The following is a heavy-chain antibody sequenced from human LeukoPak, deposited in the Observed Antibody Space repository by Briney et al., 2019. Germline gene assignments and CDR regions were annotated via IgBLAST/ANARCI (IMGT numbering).Heavy chain of an antibody. CDR1: GYTFTSYG. CDR3: ARARCSSTSCYEDYYYGMDV. D-gene: IGHD2-2*01. Sequence: GASVKVPCKASGYTFTSYGISWVRQAPGQGLEWMGWISAYNGNTNYAQKLQGRVTMTTDTSTSTAYMEPRSLRSDDTAVYYCARARCSSTSCYEDYYYGMDVWGQGTTVTVSS. V-gene: IGHV1-18*01. J-gene: IGHJ6*02. CDR2: ISAYNGNT.